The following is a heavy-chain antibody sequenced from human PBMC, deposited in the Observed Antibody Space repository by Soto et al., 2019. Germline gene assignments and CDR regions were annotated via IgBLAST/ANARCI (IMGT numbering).Heavy chain of an antibody. CDR1: GGTFSSYT. CDR2: IIPILGIA. V-gene: IGHV1-69*02. D-gene: IGHD6-13*01. Sequence: GASVKVSCKASGGTFSSYTISWVRQAPGQGLEWMGRIIPILGIANYAQKFQGRVTITADKSTSTAYMELSSLRSEDTAVYYCATSPEYYNFNSRSWYGTAPANYYYYYYMDVWGKGTTVTVSS. J-gene: IGHJ6*03. CDR3: ATSPEYYNFNSRSWYGTAPANYYYYYYMDV.